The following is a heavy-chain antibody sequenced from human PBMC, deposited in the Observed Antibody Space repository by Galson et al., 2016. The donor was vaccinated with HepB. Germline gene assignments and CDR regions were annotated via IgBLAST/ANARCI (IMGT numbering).Heavy chain of an antibody. D-gene: IGHD2-2*01. V-gene: IGHV3-48*03. CDR1: GFTFSSYE. J-gene: IGHJ4*02. CDR3: ARAYSRTWLAPGGFDS. CDR2: ISSSGSTI. Sequence: SLRLSCAASGFTFSSYEMNWVRQAPGRGLEWVSYISSSGSTIYYADSVKGRFTISRDNAKNSLYLQMNSLSAADTAIYSCARAYSRTWLAPGGFDSWGQGTLVTVSS.